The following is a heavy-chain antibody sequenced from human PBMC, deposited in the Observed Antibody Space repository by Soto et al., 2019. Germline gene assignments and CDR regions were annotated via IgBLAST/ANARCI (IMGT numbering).Heavy chain of an antibody. CDR1: GGTFSSYA. V-gene: IGHV1-69*01. CDR3: ARDKSDLFTGYYQIVSFDY. CDR2: IIPIFGTA. D-gene: IGHD3-9*01. Sequence: QVQLVQSGAEVKKPGSSVKVSCKASGGTFSSYAISWVRQAPGQGLEWMGGIIPIFGTANYAQKFQGRVTITADESTSTAYMELSSLRSEDTAVYYCARDKSDLFTGYYQIVSFDYWGQGTLVTVSS. J-gene: IGHJ4*02.